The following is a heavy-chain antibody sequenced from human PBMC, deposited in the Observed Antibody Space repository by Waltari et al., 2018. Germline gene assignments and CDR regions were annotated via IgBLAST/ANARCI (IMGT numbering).Heavy chain of an antibody. Sequence: QVQLQESGPGLVKPSETLSLTCAVSGYSISSGYYWGWIRQPPGKGLGWIGSIYHSGSTYYNPSLKSRVTISVDPSKNQFSLKLSSVTAADTAVYYCARKGGKIAVAGFIDYWGQGTLVTVSS. V-gene: IGHV4-38-2*01. CDR3: ARKGGKIAVAGFIDY. CDR2: IYHSGST. D-gene: IGHD6-19*01. J-gene: IGHJ4*02. CDR1: GYSISSGYY.